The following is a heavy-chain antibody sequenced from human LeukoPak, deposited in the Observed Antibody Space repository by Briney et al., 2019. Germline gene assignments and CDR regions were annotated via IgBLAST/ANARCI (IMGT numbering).Heavy chain of an antibody. V-gene: IGHV4-59*01. CDR1: GGSISGYY. CDR2: IYYSGST. J-gene: IGHJ4*02. CDR3: AKYCSSNRCLDS. Sequence: SETLSLTCTVSGGSISGYYWSWIRQPPRKGLEWLGYIYYSGSTKYNPSFNSRVTMSVDTSKNQFSLKLTSVTAADTAVYYCAKYCSSNRCLDSWGQGSLVTVSS. D-gene: IGHD2-2*01.